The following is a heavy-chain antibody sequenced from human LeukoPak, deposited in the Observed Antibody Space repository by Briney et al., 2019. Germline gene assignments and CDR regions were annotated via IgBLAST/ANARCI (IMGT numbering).Heavy chain of an antibody. CDR3: ARSGIAAASNWFDP. CDR1: GGTFSSYA. D-gene: IGHD6-13*01. Sequence: ASVKVSCKASGGTFSSYAISWVRQAPGQGLEWMGGIIPIFGTANYTQKFQGRVTITTDESTSTAYMELSSLRSEDTAVYYCARSGIAAASNWFDPWGQGPLVTVSS. V-gene: IGHV1-69*05. J-gene: IGHJ5*02. CDR2: IIPIFGTA.